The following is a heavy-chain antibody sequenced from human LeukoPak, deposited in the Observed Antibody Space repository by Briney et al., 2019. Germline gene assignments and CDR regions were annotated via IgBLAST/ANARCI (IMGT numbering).Heavy chain of an antibody. V-gene: IGHV4-59*01. CDR2: IYYSGST. CDR3: ARTAQLEYSSSSPWDYYYYGMDV. CDR1: GGSISSYY. Sequence: PSETLSLTCTVSGGSISSYYWSWIRQPPGKGLEWIGYIYYSGSTNYNPSLKSRVTISVDTSKNQFSLKLSSVTAADTAVYYCARTAQLEYSSSSPWDYYYYGMDVWGQGTTVTVSS. D-gene: IGHD6-6*01. J-gene: IGHJ6*02.